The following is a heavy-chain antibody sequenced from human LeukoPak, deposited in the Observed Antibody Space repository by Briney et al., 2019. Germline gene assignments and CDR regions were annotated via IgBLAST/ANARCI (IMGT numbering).Heavy chain of an antibody. CDR1: GFTFSSYG. CDR2: IWYDGSNK. J-gene: IGHJ6*02. D-gene: IGHD3/OR15-3a*01. V-gene: IGHV3-33*01. CDR3: ASNSDRTGYYPHYYYYGMDV. Sequence: PGRSLRLSCAASGFTFSSYGMHWVRQAPGKGLEWVAVIWYDGSNKYYADSVKGRFTISRDNSKNTLYLQMNSLRAEDTAVYYCASNSDRTGYYPHYYYYGMDVWGQGTTVTVSS.